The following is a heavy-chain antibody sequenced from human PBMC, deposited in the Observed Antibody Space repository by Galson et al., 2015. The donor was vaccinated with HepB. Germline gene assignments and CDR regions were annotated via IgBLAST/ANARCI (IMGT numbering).Heavy chain of an antibody. CDR2: ITSSGGNS. CDR1: GFSLTSYA. J-gene: IGHJ4*02. Sequence: SLRLSCAASGFSLTSYAMTWVRQAPGKGLEWVSSITSSGGNSYYTASVKGRFTVSRDNSKNTLLLQFNSLRAEDTAMYFCAKDGIMVANNPYHFHYWGQGTLVTVSS. D-gene: IGHD2-15*01. CDR3: AKDGIMVANNPYHFHY. V-gene: IGHV3-23*01.